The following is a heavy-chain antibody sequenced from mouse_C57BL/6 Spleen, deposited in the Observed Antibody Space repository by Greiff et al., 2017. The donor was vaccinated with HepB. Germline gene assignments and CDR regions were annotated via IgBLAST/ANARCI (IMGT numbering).Heavy chain of an antibody. Sequence: VQLKESGPELVKPGASVKISCKASGYSFTGYYMNWVKQSPEKSLEWIGEINPSTGGTTYNQKFKAKATLTVDKSSSTAYMQLKSLTSEDSAVYYCARSGLRSYWYFDVWGTGTTVTVSS. V-gene: IGHV1-42*01. D-gene: IGHD1-1*01. J-gene: IGHJ1*03. CDR3: ARSGLRSYWYFDV. CDR2: INPSTGGT. CDR1: GYSFTGYY.